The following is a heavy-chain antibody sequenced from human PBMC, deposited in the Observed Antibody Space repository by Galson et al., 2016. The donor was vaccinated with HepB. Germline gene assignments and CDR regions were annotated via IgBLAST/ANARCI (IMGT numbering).Heavy chain of an antibody. Sequence: SLRLSCAGSGFAFSSYGIHWVRQAPGKGPEWVAYTSFDGKKEYYADSVQGRFTTARDNPKNTVFLEMNSLTTEDAAVYYCAKETLMIPFGGIIFSWGQGTLVAVSS. CDR2: TSFDGKKE. J-gene: IGHJ5*02. V-gene: IGHV3-30*18. CDR1: GFAFSSYG. D-gene: IGHD3-16*01. CDR3: AKETLMIPFGGIIFS.